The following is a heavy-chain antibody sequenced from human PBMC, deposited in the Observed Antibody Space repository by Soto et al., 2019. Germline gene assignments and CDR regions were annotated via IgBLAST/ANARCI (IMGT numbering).Heavy chain of an antibody. D-gene: IGHD4-17*01. CDR1: GGGITSYY. Sequence: QVQLHESGPGLVKPSETLSLTCAVSGGGITSYYWNWIRQSPGKGLEWIGYIYFTGTTKYNPSLTSRVSISIDTSTRRFSPNLTSVTAADAAVYYCARRHGDHSTFAFDIWSQGTLVTVSS. CDR2: IYFTGTT. CDR3: ARRHGDHSTFAFDI. J-gene: IGHJ3*02. V-gene: IGHV4-59*01.